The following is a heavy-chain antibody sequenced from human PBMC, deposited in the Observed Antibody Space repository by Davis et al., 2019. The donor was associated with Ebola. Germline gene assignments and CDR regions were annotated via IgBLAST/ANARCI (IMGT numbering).Heavy chain of an antibody. CDR1: GFTFSSYG. J-gene: IGHJ2*01. D-gene: IGHD3-10*01. CDR3: ARVLLWFGELLSDWYFDL. Sequence: GESLKISCAASGFTFSSYGMHWVRQAPGKGLEWVAVILYDGSNKYYADSVKGRFTISRDNSKNTLYLQMNSLRDEDTAVYYCARVLLWFGELLSDWYFDLWGRGTLVTVSS. V-gene: IGHV3-30*03. CDR2: ILYDGSNK.